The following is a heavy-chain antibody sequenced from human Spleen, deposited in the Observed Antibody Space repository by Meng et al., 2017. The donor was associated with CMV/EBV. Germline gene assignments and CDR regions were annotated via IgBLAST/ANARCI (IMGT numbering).Heavy chain of an antibody. J-gene: IGHJ6*02. Sequence: GESLKISCAASGFIFRNFGMNWVRQAPGKGLEWVSFIYSSGSSSFYGDSVKGRFTISRDNSKNILYLQMNSLRAEDTAMYFCAKGLFGDYYYGMDVWGQGTTVTVSS. V-gene: IGHV3-23*03. CDR3: AKGLFGDYYYGMDV. CDR1: GFIFRNFG. D-gene: IGHD3-3*01. CDR2: IYSSGSSS.